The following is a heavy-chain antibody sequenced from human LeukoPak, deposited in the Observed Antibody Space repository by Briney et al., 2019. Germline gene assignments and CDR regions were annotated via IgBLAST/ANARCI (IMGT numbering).Heavy chain of an antibody. V-gene: IGHV4-59*08. CDR2: IHYTWYT. CDR3: ARRHQITSYTPYAFDV. Sequence: SETLSLTCTVSGASLTNYYWSWIRQPPGKGLEWIGNIHYTWYTNYNPSLKSRVNTLVDMSTKPFSLELTSVTAADTAVYFCARRHQITSYTPYAFDVWGPGRLVTVSS. J-gene: IGHJ3*01. CDR1: GASLTNYY.